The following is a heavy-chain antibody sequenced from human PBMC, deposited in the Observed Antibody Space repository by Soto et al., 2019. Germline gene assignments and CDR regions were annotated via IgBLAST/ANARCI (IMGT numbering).Heavy chain of an antibody. V-gene: IGHV3-7*01. CDR1: GFTFSSYW. CDR2: IKQDGSEK. J-gene: IGHJ3*02. CDR3: ARGGGRGLVAFDI. D-gene: IGHD1-26*01. Sequence: GGSLRLSCAASGFTFSSYWMSWVRQAPGKGLEWVANIKQDGSEKYYVDSVKGRFTISRDNAKNSLYLQMNSLRAEDTAVYYCARGGGRGLVAFDIWGQGTMVTVSS.